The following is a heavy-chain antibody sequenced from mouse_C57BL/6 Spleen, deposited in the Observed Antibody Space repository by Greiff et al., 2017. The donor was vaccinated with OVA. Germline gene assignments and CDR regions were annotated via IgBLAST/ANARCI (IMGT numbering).Heavy chain of an antibody. CDR1: GYTFTSYW. CDR3: ARGRMITNNDY. Sequence: VQLQQPGAELVRPGSSVKLSCKASGYTFTSYWMHWVKQRPIQGLEWIGNIDPSDSETHYNQKFKDKATLTVDKSSSTAYMQLSSLTSEDSAVYYCARGRMITNNDYWGQGTTLTVSS. D-gene: IGHD2-4*01. J-gene: IGHJ2*01. V-gene: IGHV1-52*01. CDR2: IDPSDSET.